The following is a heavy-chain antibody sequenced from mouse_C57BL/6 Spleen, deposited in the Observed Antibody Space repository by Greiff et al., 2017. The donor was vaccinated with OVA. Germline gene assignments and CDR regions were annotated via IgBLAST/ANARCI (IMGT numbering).Heavy chain of an antibody. D-gene: IGHD1-1*01. CDR1: GYTFTDYY. CDR3: ARDYGSSSWFAY. V-gene: IGHV1-19*01. CDR2: INPYNGGT. Sequence: EVQLQQSGPVLVKPGASVKMSCKASGYTFTDYYMNWVKLSHGKSLEWIGVINPYNGGTSYNQKFKGKATLTVDKSSSTAYMELNSLTSEDSAVYYCARDYGSSSWFAYWGQGTLVTVSA. J-gene: IGHJ3*01.